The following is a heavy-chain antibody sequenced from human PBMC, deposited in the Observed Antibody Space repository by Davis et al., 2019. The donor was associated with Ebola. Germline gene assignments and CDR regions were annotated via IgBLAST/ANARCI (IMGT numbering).Heavy chain of an antibody. J-gene: IGHJ6*02. Sequence: PGGSLRLSCAASGFTFSSYSMNWVRQAPGKGLEWVSYISSSSSTIYYADSVKGRFTISRDNAKNSLYLQMDSLKDEDTAVYYCARGDGYGDYDPHYYYGMDVWGQGTTVTVSS. CDR2: ISSSSSTI. D-gene: IGHD4-17*01. CDR1: GFTFSSYS. CDR3: ARGDGYGDYDPHYYYGMDV. V-gene: IGHV3-48*02.